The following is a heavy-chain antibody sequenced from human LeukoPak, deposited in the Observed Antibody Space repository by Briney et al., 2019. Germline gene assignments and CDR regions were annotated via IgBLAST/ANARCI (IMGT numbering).Heavy chain of an antibody. CDR3: AREIEAQTTYCAFDI. J-gene: IGHJ3*02. D-gene: IGHD2-21*01. Sequence: SQTLSLTCAISGDSVSRNSAAWNWIRQSPSRGLEWLGRTYYRSKWYNDYAVSVKSRISISPDTSKNQFSLQLNSVTPEDTAVYFCAREIEAQTTYCAFDIWGQGTMVTVSS. CDR1: GDSVSRNSAA. CDR2: TYYRSKWYN. V-gene: IGHV6-1*01.